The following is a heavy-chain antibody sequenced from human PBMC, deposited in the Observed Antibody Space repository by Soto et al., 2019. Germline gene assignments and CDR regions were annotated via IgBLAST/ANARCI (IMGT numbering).Heavy chain of an antibody. D-gene: IGHD3-16*02. J-gene: IGHJ4*02. CDR2: ISYDGSDK. CDR3: AKALGELSPESYDY. V-gene: IGHV3-30*18. Sequence: QVQLVESGGGVVQPGRSLRLSCAASGFTFSSYAMHWVRQAPGKGLEWVAVISYDGSDKYYADSVKGRFTISRDNSKNTLNLQMNSLRAEDTAVYYCAKALGELSPESYDYWGQGTLITVSS. CDR1: GFTFSSYA.